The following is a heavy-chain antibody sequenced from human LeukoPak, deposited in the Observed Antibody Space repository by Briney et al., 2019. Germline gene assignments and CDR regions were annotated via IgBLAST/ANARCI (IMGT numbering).Heavy chain of an antibody. J-gene: IGHJ4*02. Sequence: GGSLRLSCAASGFTFSSYGMSWVRQAPGKGLEWVSAISGSGGSTYYADSVKGRFTISRDNAKNSLYLQMNSLRAEDTAVYYCARVITLGATSDYWGQGTLVTVSS. CDR3: ARVITLGATSDY. D-gene: IGHD1-26*01. CDR2: ISGSGGST. V-gene: IGHV3-23*01. CDR1: GFTFSSYG.